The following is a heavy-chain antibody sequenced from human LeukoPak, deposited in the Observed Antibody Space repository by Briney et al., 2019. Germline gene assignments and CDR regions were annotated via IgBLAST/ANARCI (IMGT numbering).Heavy chain of an antibody. CDR2: IIPIFGTA. CDR1: GGTFSSYA. J-gene: IGHJ4*02. CDR3: ARDPDSSGSTFDY. Sequence: ASVKVSCEASGGTFSSYAISWVRQAPGQGLEWMGGIIPIFGTANYAQKFQGRVTITADESTSTAYMELSSLRSEDTAVYYCARDPDSSGSTFDYWGQGTLVTVSS. V-gene: IGHV1-69*13. D-gene: IGHD3-22*01.